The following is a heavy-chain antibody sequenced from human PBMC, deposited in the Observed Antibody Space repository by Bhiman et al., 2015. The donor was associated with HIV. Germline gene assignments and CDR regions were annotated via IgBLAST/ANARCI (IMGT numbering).Heavy chain of an antibody. CDR1: GFTFSSFG. Sequence: QVQLVESGGGVVQPGRSLRLSCAASGFTFSSFGMHWVRQAPGKGLEWVAVISYDGNNKYYADSVKGRFTISRENSKNTLYLQMNSLRPEDTAVYYCAKDLGESENEEWASDYYDFGRDYPDQDPRGVVGTFDIWGHGTMVTVSS. CDR3: AKDLGESENEEWASDYYDFGRDYPDQDPRGVVGTFDI. D-gene: IGHD3-3*01. V-gene: IGHV3-30*18. CDR2: ISYDGNNK. J-gene: IGHJ3*02.